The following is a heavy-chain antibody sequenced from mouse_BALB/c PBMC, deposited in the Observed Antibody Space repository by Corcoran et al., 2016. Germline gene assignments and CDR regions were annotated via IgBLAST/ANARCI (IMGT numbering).Heavy chain of an antibody. V-gene: IGHV1S135*01. CDR2: IDPFNGGT. CDR1: GYSFTSYY. J-gene: IGHJ3*01. CDR3: AREGDYYGPFAY. Sequence: EIQLQQSGPELMKPGASVKISCKASGYSFTSYYMHWVKQSHGKSLEWIGYIDPFNGGTSYNQKFKGKATLTVDKSSSTAYMHLSSLTSEDSAGYYCAREGDYYGPFAYWGQGTLVTVSA. D-gene: IGHD1-1*02.